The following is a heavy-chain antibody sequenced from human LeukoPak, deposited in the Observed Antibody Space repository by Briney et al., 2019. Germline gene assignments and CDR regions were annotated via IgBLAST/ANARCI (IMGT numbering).Heavy chain of an antibody. J-gene: IGHJ3*01. V-gene: IGHV4-34*01. CDR2: INHSGST. CDR3: ARGFALDL. Sequence: PSETLSLTCAVYGGSFSGYYWSWIRQPPGKGLEWIGEINHSGSTNYNPSLKSRVTISVDTSKNQFSLKLSSVTAADTAVYYCARGFALDLWGQGTMVTVSS. CDR1: GGSFSGYY.